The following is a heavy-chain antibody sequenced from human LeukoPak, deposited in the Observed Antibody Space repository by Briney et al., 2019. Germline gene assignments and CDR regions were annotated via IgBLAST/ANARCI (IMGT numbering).Heavy chain of an antibody. CDR3: AKDSWPMNGIYDAFDI. D-gene: IGHD2-8*01. CDR2: ISGSGGST. Sequence: GGSLRLSCAASGFTFSSYAMSWVRQAPGKGLEWVSAISGSGGSTYYADSVKGRFTISRDNSKNTLYPQMNSLRAEDTAVYYCAKDSWPMNGIYDAFDIWGQGTMVTVSS. V-gene: IGHV3-23*01. CDR1: GFTFSSYA. J-gene: IGHJ3*02.